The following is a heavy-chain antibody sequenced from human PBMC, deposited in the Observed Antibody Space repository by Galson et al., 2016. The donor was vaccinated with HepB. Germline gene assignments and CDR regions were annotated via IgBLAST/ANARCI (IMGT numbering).Heavy chain of an antibody. J-gene: IGHJ6*02. V-gene: IGHV1-69*13. CDR2: IIPIFHNV. CDR1: GVTFRSYI. Sequence: SVKVSCKASGVTFRSYIITWVRQAPGQGLEWMGGIIPIFHNVKSAQKFQGRVIITADASTSTAYMELNSLRPEDTAVYYCATKPRYCSGENCDYFGMDVWGQGTTVT. CDR3: ATKPRYCSGENCDYFGMDV. D-gene: IGHD2-15*01.